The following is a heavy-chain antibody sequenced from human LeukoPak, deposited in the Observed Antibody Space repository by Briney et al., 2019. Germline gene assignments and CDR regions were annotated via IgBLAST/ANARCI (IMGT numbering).Heavy chain of an antibody. V-gene: IGHV1-69*05. J-gene: IGHJ6*04. CDR2: IIPIFGTA. D-gene: IGHD4-23*01. CDR1: GGTFSSSA. Sequence: ASVKVSCKASGGTFSSSAISWVRQAPGQGLEWMGGIIPIFGTANYAQKFQGRVTITTDESTSTAYMELSSLRSEDTAVYYCARGAATVVTPHPIFSCDVWGKGTTVTVSS. CDR3: ARGAATVVTPHPIFSCDV.